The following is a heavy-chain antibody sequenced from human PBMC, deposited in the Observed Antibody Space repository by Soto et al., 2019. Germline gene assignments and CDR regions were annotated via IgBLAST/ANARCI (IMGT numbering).Heavy chain of an antibody. V-gene: IGHV3-9*01. J-gene: IGHJ5*02. CDR2: ISWNSGSI. Sequence: GGSLRLSCAASGFTFDDYAMHWVRQAPGKGLEWVSGISWNSGSIGYADSVKGRFTISRDNAKNSLYLQMNSLRAEDTALYYCAKELTHYYDSSGYHSCFDPWGQGPLVTVSS. D-gene: IGHD3-22*01. CDR1: GFTFDDYA. CDR3: AKELTHYYDSSGYHSCFDP.